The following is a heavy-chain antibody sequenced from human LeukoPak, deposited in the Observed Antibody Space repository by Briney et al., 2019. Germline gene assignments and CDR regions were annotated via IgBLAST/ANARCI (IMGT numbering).Heavy chain of an antibody. Sequence: GESLKISCKGSGYSFTSYSIGWVRQMPGKGLEWMGIIYPGDSDTRYSPSFQGQVTISADKSISTAYLQWSSLKASDTAMYYCARHGLYDYVWGSYRYDDAFDIWGQGTMVTVSS. V-gene: IGHV5-51*01. CDR1: GYSFTSYS. CDR2: IYPGDSDT. J-gene: IGHJ3*02. CDR3: ARHGLYDYVWGSYRYDDAFDI. D-gene: IGHD3-16*02.